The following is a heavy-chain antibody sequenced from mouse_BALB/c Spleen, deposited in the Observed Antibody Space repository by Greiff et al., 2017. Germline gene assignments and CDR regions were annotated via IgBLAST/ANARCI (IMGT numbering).Heavy chain of an antibody. V-gene: IGHV5-17*02. CDR1: GFTFSSFG. CDR2: ISSGSSTI. CDR3: ARDYYGSSYVGFDY. Sequence: EVQRVESGGGLVQPGGSRKLSCAASGFTFSSFGMHWVRQAPEKGLEWVAYISSGSSTIYYADTVKGRFTISRDNPKNTLFLQMTSLRSEDTAMYYCARDYYGSSYVGFDYWGQGTTLTVSS. J-gene: IGHJ2*01. D-gene: IGHD1-1*01.